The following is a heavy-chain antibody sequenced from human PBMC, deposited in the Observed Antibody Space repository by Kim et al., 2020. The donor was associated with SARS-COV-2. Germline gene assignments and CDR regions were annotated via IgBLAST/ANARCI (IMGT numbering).Heavy chain of an antibody. V-gene: IGHV1-69*13. CDR3: ARDQAGEPDGYSYGSYYYYYGMDV. CDR2: IIPIFGTA. D-gene: IGHD5-18*01. Sequence: SVKVSCKASGGTFSSYAISWVRQAPGQGLEWMGGIIPIFGTANYAQKFQGRVTITADESTSTAYMELSSLRSEDTAVYYCARDQAGEPDGYSYGSYYYYYGMDVWGQGTTVTVSS. CDR1: GGTFSSYA. J-gene: IGHJ6*02.